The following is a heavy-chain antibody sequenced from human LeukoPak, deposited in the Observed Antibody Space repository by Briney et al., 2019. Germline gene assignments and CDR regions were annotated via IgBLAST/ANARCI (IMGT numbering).Heavy chain of an antibody. V-gene: IGHV4-39*07. CDR1: GGSISSSSYY. D-gene: IGHD5-24*01. CDR2: IHPSGST. J-gene: IGHJ4*02. Sequence: SETLSLTCTVSGGSISSSSYYWGWIRQPPGKGLEWIGEIHPSGSTSYDPSLKSRVIMSLDTSKNQFSLKLTSVTAADTAVYYCTRGRDAYKGGNYWGQGTLVTVSS. CDR3: TRGRDAYKGGNY.